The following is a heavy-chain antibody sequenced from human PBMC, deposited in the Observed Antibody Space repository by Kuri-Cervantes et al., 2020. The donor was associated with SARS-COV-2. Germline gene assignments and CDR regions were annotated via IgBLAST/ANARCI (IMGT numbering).Heavy chain of an antibody. V-gene: IGHV3-7*03. J-gene: IGHJ2*01. D-gene: IGHD6-13*01. CDR1: GFTFSSYG. CDR3: ARGALWIAAAGRSWYFDL. Sequence: LSLTCAASGFTFSSYGMHWVRQAPGKGLEWVANIKQDGSEKYYVDSVKGRFTISRDNAKNSLYLQMNSLRAEDTALYHCARGALWIAAAGRSWYFDLWGRGTLVTVSS. CDR2: IKQDGSEK.